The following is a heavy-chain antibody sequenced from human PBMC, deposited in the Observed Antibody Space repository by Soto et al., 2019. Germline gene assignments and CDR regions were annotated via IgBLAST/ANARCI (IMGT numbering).Heavy chain of an antibody. J-gene: IGHJ5*02. CDR3: ARVGGGGYYGSGSFWFDP. CDR2: IIPILGIA. CDR1: GGTFSSYT. Sequence: QVQLVQSGAAVKKPGSSVKVSCKASGGTFSSYTISWVRQAPGQGLEWMGRIIPILGIANYAQKFQGRVTITADKSTSTAYMELSSLRSEDTAVYYCARVGGGGYYGSGSFWFDPWGQGTLVTVSS. D-gene: IGHD3-10*01. V-gene: IGHV1-69*02.